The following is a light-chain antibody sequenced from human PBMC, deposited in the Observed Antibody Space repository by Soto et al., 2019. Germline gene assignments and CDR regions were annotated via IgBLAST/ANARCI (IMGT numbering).Light chain of an antibody. J-gene: IGKJ1*01. V-gene: IGKV3D-15*01. CDR2: DAS. Sequence: EIVLTQSPGTLSLSPGERATLSCRASQSVYNYLAWYQQKPGQAPRLLIYDASDRATGLPARFSGSGSGTEFTLTISSLQSEDFAVYYCQQYNNWWTFGQGTKVDIK. CDR1: QSVYNY. CDR3: QQYNNWWT.